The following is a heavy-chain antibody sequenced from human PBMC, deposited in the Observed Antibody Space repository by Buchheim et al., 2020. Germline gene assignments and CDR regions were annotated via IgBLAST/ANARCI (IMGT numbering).Heavy chain of an antibody. J-gene: IGHJ6*02. Sequence: QVQLVQSGAEVKKPGASVKVSCKASGYTFTGNYVHWVRLAPGQGLEWMGWISPSSGGTKYAQKFQGRVTMTSDTSISTAYMELSSLRSDDTAVYYCARTDTTVYYGMDVWGQGTT. CDR3: ARTDTTVYYGMDV. CDR1: GYTFTGNY. D-gene: IGHD4-11*01. V-gene: IGHV1-2*02. CDR2: ISPSSGGT.